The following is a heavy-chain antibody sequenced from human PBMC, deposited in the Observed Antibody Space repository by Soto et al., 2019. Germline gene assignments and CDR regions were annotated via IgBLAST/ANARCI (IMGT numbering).Heavy chain of an antibody. CDR1: GFTFSTYA. V-gene: IGHV3-23*01. J-gene: IGHJ4*02. D-gene: IGHD3-10*01. CDR3: AKDSDRPGWFGQFDH. Sequence: EVQLLESGGDLIEPGGSLRLSCAASGFTFSTYAMDWVRQAPGKGLECVSGINSYGDYTYYAESVSGRFTISRDNSRNRLYLEMNSLRGDDTAIYYCAKDSDRPGWFGQFDHWGQGDLVTVSS. CDR2: INSYGDYT.